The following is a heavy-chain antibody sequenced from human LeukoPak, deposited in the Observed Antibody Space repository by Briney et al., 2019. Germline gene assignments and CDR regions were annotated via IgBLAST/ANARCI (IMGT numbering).Heavy chain of an antibody. J-gene: IGHJ4*02. D-gene: IGHD6-13*01. CDR3: AKARDSNIWYPFDY. CDR2: IYYSGST. CDR1: RGYISSNY. V-gene: IGHV4-59*01. Sequence: SETLSLTCTVSRGYISSNYWKWIRLRPERGLEWIGYIYYSGSTHYNPSLKSRVTISLDTSKNQFSLKLTSVTAADTAVYYCAKARDSNIWYPFDYWGQGTLVTVSS.